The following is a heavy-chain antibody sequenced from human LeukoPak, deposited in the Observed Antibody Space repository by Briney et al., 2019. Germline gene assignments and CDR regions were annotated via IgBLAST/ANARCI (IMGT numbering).Heavy chain of an antibody. CDR3: TRESGWADYKNRAFNI. CDR1: GFTFGDYA. D-gene: IGHD4-11*01. J-gene: IGHJ3*02. Sequence: PGGSLRLSCTASGFTFGDYAMNWFRQAPGQGLEWVSFIRSKAHGGTTEYAASVKDRFTISRDDSKSIAYLQMNSLKTEDTAVYYCTRESGWADYKNRAFNIWGQGTMVTVSS. CDR2: IRSKAHGGTT. V-gene: IGHV3-49*03.